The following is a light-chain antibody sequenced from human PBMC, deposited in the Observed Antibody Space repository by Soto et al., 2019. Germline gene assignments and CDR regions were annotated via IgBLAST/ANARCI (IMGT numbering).Light chain of an antibody. CDR2: STI. V-gene: IGLV7-43*01. CDR3: LLYYGGAYV. Sequence: QAVVTQEPSLTVSPGGTVTLTFASSNGGVTSGYYPNWFQEKPGQAPRALIYSTINKQTWNPARFSGSLLGGKAALTLSGVQPEDEAEYYCLLYYGGAYVFGPGTKVTVL. CDR1: NGGVTSGYY. J-gene: IGLJ1*01.